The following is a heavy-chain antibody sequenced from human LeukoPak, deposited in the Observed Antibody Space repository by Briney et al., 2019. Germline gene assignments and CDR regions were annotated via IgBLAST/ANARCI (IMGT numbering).Heavy chain of an antibody. Sequence: PSETLSLTCTVSGGSISSNIYYWGWIRQPPGKGLEWIGSIYYTGSTYFNPSLKNRVTISVDTSKNHFSLELSSMTAADTAVYYCAKQEAVTATYFYGMDVWGQGTTVTVSS. CDR3: AKQEAVTATYFYGMDV. CDR2: IYYTGST. J-gene: IGHJ6*02. V-gene: IGHV4-39*01. D-gene: IGHD2-21*02. CDR1: GGSISSNIYY.